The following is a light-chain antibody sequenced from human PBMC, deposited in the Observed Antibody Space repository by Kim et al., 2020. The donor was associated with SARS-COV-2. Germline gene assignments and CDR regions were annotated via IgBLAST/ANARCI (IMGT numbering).Light chain of an antibody. CDR2: DAI. J-gene: IGKJ5*01. Sequence: EVVLTQSPATLPLSPGERATLSCRASHDINVYLAWYQQKPGQAPKVLIYDAINRATGIPARFSASGSGTDFTLTISSLEPEDFAIYYCQQRREWPITFGQGTRLEIK. CDR3: QQRREWPIT. CDR1: HDINVY. V-gene: IGKV3-11*01.